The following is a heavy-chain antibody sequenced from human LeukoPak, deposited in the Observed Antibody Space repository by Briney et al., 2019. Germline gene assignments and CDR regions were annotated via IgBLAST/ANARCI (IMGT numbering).Heavy chain of an antibody. CDR3: ARGKVVVRGVINSPYNWFDP. J-gene: IGHJ5*02. CDR1: GYTFTNYG. Sequence: ASVKVSCKASGYTFTNYGISWVRQAPGQGLEWMGWINPNSGGTNYAQKFQGRVTMTRDTSISTAYMELSRLRSDDTAVYYCARGKVVVRGVINSPYNWFDPWGQGTLVTVSS. V-gene: IGHV1-2*02. D-gene: IGHD3-10*01. CDR2: INPNSGGT.